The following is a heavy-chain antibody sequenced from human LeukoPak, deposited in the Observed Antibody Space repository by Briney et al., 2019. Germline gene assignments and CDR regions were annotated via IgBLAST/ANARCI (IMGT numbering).Heavy chain of an antibody. CDR2: IIPILGIA. CDR1: VGTFSSYA. V-gene: IGHV1-69*04. J-gene: IGHJ5*02. CDR3: AREVAAAGTRPWFDP. D-gene: IGHD6-13*01. Sequence: SVKVSCKASVGTFSSYAISWVRQAPGQGLEWMGRIIPILGIANYAQKFQGRVTITADKSTSTAYMELSSLRSEDTAVYYCAREVAAAGTRPWFDPWGQGTLVTVSS.